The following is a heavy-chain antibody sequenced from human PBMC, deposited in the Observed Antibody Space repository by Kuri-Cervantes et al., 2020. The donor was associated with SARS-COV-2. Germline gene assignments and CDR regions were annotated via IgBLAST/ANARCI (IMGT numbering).Heavy chain of an antibody. V-gene: IGHV3-48*01. CDR1: GFTFSSYS. Sequence: GESLKISCAASGFTFSSYSMNWVRQAPGKGLEWVSYISSSSSTIYYADSVKGRFTISRDNAKNSLYLQMNSLRAEDTAVYYCARDLSSGLWAFDYWGQGTLVTDSS. D-gene: IGHD5-18*01. CDR2: ISSSSSTI. J-gene: IGHJ4*02. CDR3: ARDLSSGLWAFDY.